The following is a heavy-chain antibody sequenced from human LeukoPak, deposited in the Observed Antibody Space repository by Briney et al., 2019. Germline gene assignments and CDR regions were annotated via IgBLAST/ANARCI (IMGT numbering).Heavy chain of an antibody. V-gene: IGHV3-53*01. CDR2: MYGAGST. CDR3: VREAGYCASVCLKSNWFDP. CDR1: RFTFSDYY. D-gene: IGHD2-21*02. J-gene: IGHJ5*02. Sequence: GGSLRLSSAASRFTFSDYYMSWIRHAPGKRLEWVSLMYGAGSTHYADSVRGRFTIYRDDSKNTVYLQMNSLRDEDTALYYCVREAGYCASVCLKSNWFDPWGQGTLVTVSS.